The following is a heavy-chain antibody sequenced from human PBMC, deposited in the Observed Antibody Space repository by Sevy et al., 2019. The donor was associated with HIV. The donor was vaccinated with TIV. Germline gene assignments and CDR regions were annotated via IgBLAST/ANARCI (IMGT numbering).Heavy chain of an antibody. CDR1: GDTFTNNY. D-gene: IGHD2-15*01. J-gene: IGHJ6*02. CDR3: LRVEDTAVYYCARDGGLGYCTGGSCNRYYYYYGLDV. CDR2: VDPSAGNT. Sequence: ASVKVSCKASGDTFTNNYIHWVRQAPGQGLEWMGMVDPSAGNTTYAQKFQGRVTMTRDTSTSILYMDLSSLRYSLYLQMNSLRVEDTAVYYCARDGGLGYCTGGSCNRYYYYYGLDVWGQGTTVTVSS. V-gene: IGHV1-46*01.